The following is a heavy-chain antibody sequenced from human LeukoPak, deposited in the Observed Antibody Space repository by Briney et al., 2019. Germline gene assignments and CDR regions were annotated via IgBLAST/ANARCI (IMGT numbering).Heavy chain of an antibody. CDR1: GYTFTGYY. CDR3: ARFGLGKHIEVAGIPFDI. V-gene: IGHV1-2*02. CDR2: INPNSGGT. J-gene: IGHJ3*02. Sequence: ASVKVSCKASGYTFTGYYMHWVRQAPGQGLEWMGWINPNSGGTNYAQKFQGRVTMTRDTSTSTAYMELRSLRSDDTAVYYCARFGLGKHIEVAGIPFDIWGQGTMVTVSS. D-gene: IGHD6-19*01.